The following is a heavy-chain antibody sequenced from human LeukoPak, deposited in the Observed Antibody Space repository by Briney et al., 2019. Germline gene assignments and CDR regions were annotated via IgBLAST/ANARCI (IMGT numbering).Heavy chain of an antibody. D-gene: IGHD2-21*01. CDR3: TRDGGGDYALDV. Sequence: PGGSLRLSCTASGFTLGDYAMSWLRQAPGKGLEWVGFIRSKAYGGTTEYAASVKGRFTISRDDSKSIAYLQMNSLKTEDTAVYYCTRDGGGDYALDVWGQGTTVTVSS. CDR2: IRSKAYGGTT. V-gene: IGHV3-49*03. J-gene: IGHJ6*02. CDR1: GFTLGDYA.